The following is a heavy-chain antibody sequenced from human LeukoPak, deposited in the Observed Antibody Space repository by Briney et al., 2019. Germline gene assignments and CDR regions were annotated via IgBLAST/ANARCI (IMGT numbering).Heavy chain of an antibody. Sequence: GGSLRPSCAASGFTFSGYALSWVRQAPGKGLEWLSGISGSGGSTFYADSVKGRFTISRDNSKNTLYLQMNSLRAGDTAVYYCAKGYDFWSGGIDYWGQRTLVTVSS. D-gene: IGHD3-3*01. V-gene: IGHV3-23*01. CDR2: ISGSGGST. J-gene: IGHJ4*02. CDR3: AKGYDFWSGGIDY. CDR1: GFTFSGYA.